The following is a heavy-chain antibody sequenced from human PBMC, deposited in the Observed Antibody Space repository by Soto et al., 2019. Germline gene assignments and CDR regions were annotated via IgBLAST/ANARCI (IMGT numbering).Heavy chain of an antibody. J-gene: IGHJ6*02. CDR2: INPNSGGT. Sequence: ASVKVSCKASGYTFTGYYMHWVRQAHGQGLEWMGWINPNSGGTNYAQKFQGWVTMTRDTSISTAYMELSRLRSDDTAVYYCARGGYCSSTSCYTGGGYYYYGMDVWGQGTTVTVSS. CDR1: GYTFTGYY. V-gene: IGHV1-2*04. CDR3: ARGGYCSSTSCYTGGGYYYYGMDV. D-gene: IGHD2-2*02.